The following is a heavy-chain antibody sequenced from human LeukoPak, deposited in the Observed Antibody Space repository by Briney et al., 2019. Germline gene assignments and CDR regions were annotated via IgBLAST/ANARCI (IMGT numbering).Heavy chain of an antibody. Sequence: SENLSLTCTVSGGSISSSSYYWGSIRQPPGKGLELIGSIYYSGSTYYNPSLKSRVTISVDTSKTQFSLKLSCVSAADTPVSCSYSQAGRSSYLYTIDYWGQASLVTVSS. CDR1: GGSISSSSYY. CDR2: IYYSGST. CDR3: YSQAGRSSYLYTIDY. V-gene: IGHV4-39*01. D-gene: IGHD2-15*01. J-gene: IGHJ4*02.